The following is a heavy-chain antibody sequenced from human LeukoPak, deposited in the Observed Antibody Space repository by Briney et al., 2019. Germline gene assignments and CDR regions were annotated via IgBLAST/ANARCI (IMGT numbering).Heavy chain of an antibody. Sequence: GRSLRLSCAASGFTFDDYAMHWVRQAPGKGLEWVSGISWNSGSIGYADSVKGRFTISRDNAKSSLYLQMNSLRAEDTALYYCAKDIKGHSDAFDIWGQGTMVTVSS. J-gene: IGHJ3*02. CDR3: AKDIKGHSDAFDI. CDR2: ISWNSGSI. V-gene: IGHV3-9*01. CDR1: GFTFDDYA.